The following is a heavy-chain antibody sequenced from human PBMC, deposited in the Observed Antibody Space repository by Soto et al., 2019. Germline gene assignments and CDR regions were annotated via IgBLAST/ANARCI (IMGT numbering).Heavy chain of an antibody. J-gene: IGHJ4*02. CDR1: GFTFSSYA. V-gene: IGHV3-23*01. CDR3: AKTGLARFLEWPIDY. Sequence: PGGSLRLSCAASGFTFSSYAMSWVRQAPGKGLEWVSAISGSGGSTYYADSVKGRFTISRDNSKNTLYLQMNSLRAEDTAVYYCAKTGLARFLEWPIDYWGQGTLVTVSS. CDR2: ISGSGGST. D-gene: IGHD3-3*01.